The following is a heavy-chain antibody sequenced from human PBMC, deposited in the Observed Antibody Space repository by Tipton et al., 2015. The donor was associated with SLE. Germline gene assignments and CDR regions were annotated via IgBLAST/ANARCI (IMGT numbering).Heavy chain of an antibody. J-gene: IGHJ4*02. CDR3: AISEERYFDWPGGFDY. CDR2: IYYTGST. V-gene: IGHV4-39*07. D-gene: IGHD3-9*01. Sequence: TLSLTCTVSGGSISSSTYYWGWIRQPPGKGLEWIGSIYYTGSTYYNPSLKGRVTISVDTSKNQFSLKLSSVTAADTAVYYCAISEERYFDWPGGFDYWGQGTLVTVSS. CDR1: GGSISSSTYY.